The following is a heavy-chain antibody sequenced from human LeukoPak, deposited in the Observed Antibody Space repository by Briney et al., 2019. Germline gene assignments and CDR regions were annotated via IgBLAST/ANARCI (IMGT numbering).Heavy chain of an antibody. J-gene: IGHJ5*02. D-gene: IGHD3-10*01. Sequence: SETLSLTCTVSGYSITRGYFWGWIRQPPGKGLEWIGSIYHGGSTHYNPSLKSQVTISVDTSKNQFSLNLTSVTAADTAVYYCARTYYYGSGSSYLDPWGQGTLVTVSS. V-gene: IGHV4-38-2*02. CDR2: IYHGGST. CDR1: GYSITRGYF. CDR3: ARTYYYGSGSSYLDP.